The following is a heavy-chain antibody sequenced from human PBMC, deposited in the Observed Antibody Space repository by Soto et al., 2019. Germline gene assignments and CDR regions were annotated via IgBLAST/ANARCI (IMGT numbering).Heavy chain of an antibody. CDR1: GGSISSGDYY. D-gene: IGHD1-26*01. CDR2: IYYSGST. V-gene: IGHV4-30-4*01. Sequence: SETLSLTCTVSGGSISSGDYYWSWIRQPPGKGLEWIGYIYYSGSTYYNQSLKSRVTISVDTSKNQFSLKLSSVTAADTAVYYCARERGYSGSYYGDFDYWGQGTLVTVSS. J-gene: IGHJ4*02. CDR3: ARERGYSGSYYGDFDY.